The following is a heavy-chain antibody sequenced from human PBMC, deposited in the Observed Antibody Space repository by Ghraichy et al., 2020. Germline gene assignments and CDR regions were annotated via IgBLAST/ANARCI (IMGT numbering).Heavy chain of an antibody. D-gene: IGHD1-1*01. CDR3: AGRSIRGSFAFDY. V-gene: IGHV4-4*02. CDR1: GASTSGSDW. CDR2: IHQSGSI. Sequence: SETLSLTCAVTGASTSGSDWRSWGRPSPVKGLEWIGEIHQSGSINYNPLLKSRFTTSIETSKNHPSMKQSSVTAADTAVYYCAGRSIRGSFAFDYWRQGTLITVSS. J-gene: IGHJ4*02.